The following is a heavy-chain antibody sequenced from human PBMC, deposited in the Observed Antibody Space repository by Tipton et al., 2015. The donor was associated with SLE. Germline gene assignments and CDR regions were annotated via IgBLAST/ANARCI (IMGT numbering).Heavy chain of an antibody. CDR2: IYHDWST. Sequence: TLSLTCTVSGGSISDSSHYWVWIRQSPGKGLEWVGSIYHDWSTYYNVALNSRATISIDASKNQFSLSLRSVTAADTAVYYCARDRIPVYSGSYLAGFYYGMDVWGQGTAVTVSS. J-gene: IGHJ6*02. CDR3: ARDRIPVYSGSYLAGFYYGMDV. V-gene: IGHV4-39*07. D-gene: IGHD1-26*01. CDR1: GGSISDSSHY.